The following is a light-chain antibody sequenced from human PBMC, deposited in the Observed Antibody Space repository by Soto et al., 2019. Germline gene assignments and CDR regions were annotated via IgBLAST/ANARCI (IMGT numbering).Light chain of an antibody. CDR2: AAS. J-gene: IGKJ1*01. CDR3: QQYYSYPRT. CDR1: PGISSY. V-gene: IGKV1-8*01. Sequence: AIRMTQSTSSISASTGDRVTNTGWASPGISSYLAWYQQKPGKAIKLLIYAASTLQSGVPSRFSGSGSGTDFTITISCLQSEDFATYYCQQYYSYPRTVGQGTKVEIK.